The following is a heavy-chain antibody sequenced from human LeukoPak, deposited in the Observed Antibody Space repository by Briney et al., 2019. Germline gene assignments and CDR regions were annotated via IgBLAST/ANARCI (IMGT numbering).Heavy chain of an antibody. D-gene: IGHD6-19*01. Sequence: GRSLRLSCAASGFTFSSYAMHWVRQAPGKGLEWVAVISYDGSNKYYADSVKGRFTISRDNSKNTLYLQMNSLRAEDTAVYYCARDIWLGPSVEYWGQGTLVTVSS. CDR2: ISYDGSNK. CDR3: ARDIWLGPSVEY. J-gene: IGHJ4*02. CDR1: GFTFSSYA. V-gene: IGHV3-30-3*01.